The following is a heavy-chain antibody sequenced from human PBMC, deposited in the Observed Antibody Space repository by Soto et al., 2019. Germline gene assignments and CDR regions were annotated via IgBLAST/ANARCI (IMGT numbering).Heavy chain of an antibody. J-gene: IGHJ6*02. CDR3: ARDSKRGIRYGMDV. CDR2: IYYSGST. V-gene: IGHV4-59*01. Sequence: LVTLSLTCSVSDGSISIYYWSWIRQPPGKGLEWIRYIYYSGSTNYNPSLKSRVTISVDTSKNQFSLKLSSVTAADTAVYYCARDSKRGIRYGMDVWGQGTTVTVSS. CDR1: DGSISIYY. D-gene: IGHD1-20*01.